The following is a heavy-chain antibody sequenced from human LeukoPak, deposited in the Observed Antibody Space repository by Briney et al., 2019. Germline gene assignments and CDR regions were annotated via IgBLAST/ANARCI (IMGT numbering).Heavy chain of an antibody. CDR3: ARDRGGYDLLYYFDY. V-gene: IGHV3-30*04. J-gene: IGHJ4*02. CDR2: ISYDGSNK. CDR1: GFTFSSYA. D-gene: IGHD5-12*01. Sequence: GGSLRLSCAASGFTFSSYAMHWVRQAPVKGLEWVAVISYDGSNKYYADSVKGRFTISRDNSKNTLYLQMNSLRAEDTAVYYCARDRGGYDLLYYFDYWGQGTLVTVSS.